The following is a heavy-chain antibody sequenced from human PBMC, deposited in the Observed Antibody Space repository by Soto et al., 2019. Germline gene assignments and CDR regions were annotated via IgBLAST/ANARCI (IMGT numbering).Heavy chain of an antibody. CDR2: INPNSGGT. J-gene: IGHJ5*02. CDR3: ARVASITMVRGVIIKGWFDP. V-gene: IGHV1-2*02. D-gene: IGHD3-10*01. CDR1: GYTFTGYY. Sequence: ASVKVSCKASGYTFTGYYMHWVRQAPGQGLEWMGWINPNSGGTNYAQKFQGRVTMTRDTSISTAYMELSSLRSEDTAVYYCARVASITMVRGVIIKGWFDPWGQGTLVTVSS.